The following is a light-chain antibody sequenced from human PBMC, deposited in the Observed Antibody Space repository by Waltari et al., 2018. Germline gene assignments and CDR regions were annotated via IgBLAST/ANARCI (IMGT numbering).Light chain of an antibody. CDR1: QSLLHSNGYNY. CDR2: LGS. Sequence: DIVMTQSPLSLPVTPGEPASIPCRSSQSLLHSNGYNYLDWYLQKPGQSPQLLIYLGSKMASGVPDRFSGSGSGTDFTLKISRVEAEDVGVYYCMQALQTPLTFGGGTKVEIK. J-gene: IGKJ4*01. CDR3: MQALQTPLT. V-gene: IGKV2-28*01.